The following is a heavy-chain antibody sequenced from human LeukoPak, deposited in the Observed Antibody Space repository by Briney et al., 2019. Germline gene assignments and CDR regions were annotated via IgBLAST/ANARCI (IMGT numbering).Heavy chain of an antibody. CDR3: ASTPTRTYYYDSSGYIKSEYYFDY. CDR1: GGSISNDNYC. D-gene: IGHD3-22*01. V-gene: IGHV4-39*07. Sequence: SETLSLTCIVSGGSISNDNYCWVWIRQPPGKGLEWIGSIYYSGITYYNPSLKSRVTISVDTSKNQFSLKLSSVTAADTAVYYCASTPTRTYYYDSSGYIKSEYYFDYWGQGTLVTVSS. J-gene: IGHJ4*02. CDR2: IYYSGIT.